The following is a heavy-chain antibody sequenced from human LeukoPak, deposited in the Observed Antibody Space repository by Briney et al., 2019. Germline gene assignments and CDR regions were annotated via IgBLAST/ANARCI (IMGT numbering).Heavy chain of an antibody. V-gene: IGHV4-30-2*01. D-gene: IGHD3-22*01. CDR3: ASSSGSFDY. Sequence: SQTLSLTCAVSGVSISSGGYSWRWIRQPPGKGLEWIGYIYHSGSTYYNPSLKSRVTISVDRSKNQFSLKLSSVTAADTAVYYCASSSGSFDYWGQGTLVTVSS. CDR1: GVSISSGGYS. CDR2: IYHSGST. J-gene: IGHJ4*02.